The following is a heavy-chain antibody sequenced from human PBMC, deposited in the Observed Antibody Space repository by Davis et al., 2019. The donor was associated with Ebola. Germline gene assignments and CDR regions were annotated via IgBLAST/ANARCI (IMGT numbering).Heavy chain of an antibody. CDR2: INPHNGNT. Sequence: AASVKVSCKASGYTFTSYGITWVRQAPGQGLEWMGWINPHNGNTNYAQNVQGRVTMTTDTSTSTAYMEVGILRSDDTAVYYCARRRTWYGTGLDYWGQGTLVTVSS. CDR1: GYTFTSYG. D-gene: IGHD6-13*01. CDR3: ARRRTWYGTGLDY. V-gene: IGHV1-18*04. J-gene: IGHJ4*02.